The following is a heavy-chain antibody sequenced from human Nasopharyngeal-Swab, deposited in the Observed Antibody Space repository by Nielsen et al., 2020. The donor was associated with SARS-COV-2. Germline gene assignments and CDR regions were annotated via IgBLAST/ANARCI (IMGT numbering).Heavy chain of an antibody. CDR3: ARDAGYCSSTSCYTQDYMDV. D-gene: IGHD2-2*02. CDR2: INAGNGNT. CDR1: GYTFTSYA. J-gene: IGHJ6*03. V-gene: IGHV1-3*01. Sequence: KISRKASGYTFTSYAMHWVRQAPGQRLEWMGWINAGNGNTKYSQKFQGRVTITRDTSASTAYMELSSLRSEDTAVYYCARDAGYCSSTSCYTQDYMDVWGKGTTVTVSS.